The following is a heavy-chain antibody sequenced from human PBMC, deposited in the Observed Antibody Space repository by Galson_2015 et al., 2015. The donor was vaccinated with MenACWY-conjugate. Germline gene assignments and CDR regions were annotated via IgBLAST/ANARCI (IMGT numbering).Heavy chain of an antibody. Sequence: SLRLSCAASGFTFSSYWMHWVRQAPGKGLVWVSLINSDGSSTSYADSVKGRFTISRDNAKNTLYLQMNSLRAEDTAVYYCAVYRSRTRWCVSSGEYWDQLVLLTVSS. V-gene: IGHV3-74*01. J-gene: IGHJ4*02. CDR1: GFTFSSYW. D-gene: IGHD2-2*01. CDR2: INSDGSST. CDR3: AVYRSRTRWCVSSGEY.